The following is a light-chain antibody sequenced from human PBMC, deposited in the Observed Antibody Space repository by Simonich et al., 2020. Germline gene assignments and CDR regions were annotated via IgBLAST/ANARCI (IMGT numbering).Light chain of an antibody. J-gene: IGLJ3*02. CDR3: VLYMGSGIWV. CDR1: SGSVSTTYY. V-gene: IGLV8-61*01. Sequence: QTVVTQEPSFSVSPGGTVTLTCGLSSGSVSTTYYPSCYQQTPGQAPRTLIYSTNTLSSGVPDRFSGSILGNKAALTITGAQADDESDYYCVLYMGSGIWVFGGGTKLTVL. CDR2: STN.